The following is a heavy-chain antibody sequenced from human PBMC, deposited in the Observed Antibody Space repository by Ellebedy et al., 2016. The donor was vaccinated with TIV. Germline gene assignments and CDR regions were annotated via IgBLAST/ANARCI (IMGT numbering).Heavy chain of an antibody. V-gene: IGHV1-69*04. Sequence: AASVKVSCKASAGTFSRYAICWVRHAPGQGLEWMGRIIPFLGIANYAQKFQGRVTIAADTSTGTASMELSSLRFEDTAVYYCARVVPISPQHSYFYNGMDVWGQGTTITVSS. CDR3: ARVVPISPQHSYFYNGMDV. CDR1: AGTFSRYA. CDR2: IIPFLGIA. D-gene: IGHD2-2*01. J-gene: IGHJ6*02.